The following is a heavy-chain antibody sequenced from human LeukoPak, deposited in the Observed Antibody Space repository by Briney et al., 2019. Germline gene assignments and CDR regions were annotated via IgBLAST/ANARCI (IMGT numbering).Heavy chain of an antibody. Sequence: GGSLRLSCAASGFTFSSYAMSWVRQAPGKGLEWVSAICGSGGSTYYADSVKGRFTISRDNSKNTLYLQMNSLRAEDTAVYYCAKDTMGGDFADGMDVWGQGNTVTVSS. CDR1: GFTFSSYA. CDR3: AKDTMGGDFADGMDV. V-gene: IGHV3-23*01. CDR2: ICGSGGST. J-gene: IGHJ6*02. D-gene: IGHD3-10*01.